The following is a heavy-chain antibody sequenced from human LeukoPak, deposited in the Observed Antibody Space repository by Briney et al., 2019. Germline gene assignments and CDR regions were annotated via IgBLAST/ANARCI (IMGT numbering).Heavy chain of an antibody. V-gene: IGHV4-39*01. D-gene: IGHD5-18*01. J-gene: IGHJ3*02. Sequence: GSLRLSCAASGFTFSSYAMSWVRQAPGKGLEWIGSIYYSGSTYYNPSLKSRVTISVDTSKNQFSLKLSSVTAADTAVYYCARRWKAGYFDAFDIWGQGTMVTVSS. CDR1: GFTFSSYA. CDR3: ARRWKAGYFDAFDI. CDR2: IYYSGST.